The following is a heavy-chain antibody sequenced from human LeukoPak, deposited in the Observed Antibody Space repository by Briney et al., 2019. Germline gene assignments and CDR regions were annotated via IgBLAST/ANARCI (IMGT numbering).Heavy chain of an antibody. D-gene: IGHD3-10*01. CDR2: MYSGGNT. Sequence: GGSLRLSCAASGFTVSSNYMSWARQAPGKGLEWVSVMYSGGNTYYADSVKGRFTISRDNSKNTLYLQMNSLRAEDTAVYYCARGAYGSETLFDYYYYGMDVWGQGTTVTVSS. V-gene: IGHV3-53*05. CDR1: GFTVSSNY. CDR3: ARGAYGSETLFDYYYYGMDV. J-gene: IGHJ6*02.